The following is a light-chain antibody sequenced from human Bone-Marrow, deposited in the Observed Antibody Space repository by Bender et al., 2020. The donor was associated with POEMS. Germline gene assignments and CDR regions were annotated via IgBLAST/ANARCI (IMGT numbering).Light chain of an antibody. CDR2: ADD. Sequence: QSVLTQPPSASGTPGQRVTISCSGGSIGRNPINWYQQLPGTAPRLDIYADDRRPSGVPNRFSASKSGSSASLAISGLQSEDAADYYCRSYDSSLSASVFGGGTKVTVL. CDR1: SIGRNP. CDR3: RSYDSSLSASV. J-gene: IGLJ3*02. V-gene: IGLV1-44*01.